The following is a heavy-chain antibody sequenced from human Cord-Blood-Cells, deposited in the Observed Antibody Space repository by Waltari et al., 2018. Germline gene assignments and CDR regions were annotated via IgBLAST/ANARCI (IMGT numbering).Heavy chain of an antibody. D-gene: IGHD3-16*01. Sequence: QVQLVQSGAEVKKPGSPVRVPAKASGGPSGTYALSWVRQAPGQGLEWMGGIIPIFGTANYAQKFQGRVTITADESTSTAYMELSSLRSEDTAVYYCARGGYYFDYWGQGTLVTVSS. J-gene: IGHJ4*02. CDR1: GGPSGTYA. CDR3: ARGGYYFDY. CDR2: IIPIFGTA. V-gene: IGHV1-69*01.